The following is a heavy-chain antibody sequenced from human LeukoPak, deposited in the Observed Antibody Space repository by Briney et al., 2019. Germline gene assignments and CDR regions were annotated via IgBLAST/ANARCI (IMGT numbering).Heavy chain of an antibody. CDR3: VAIGTTGSYIDY. Sequence: SETLSLTCTVSGGSISSSSYYWGWIRQPPGKGLEWIGSIYYSGSTYYNPSLKSRVTISVDTSKNQFSLKLSSVTAADTAVYYCVAIGTTGSYIDYWGQGTLVTVSS. V-gene: IGHV4-39*07. CDR1: GGSISSSSYY. D-gene: IGHD3-10*01. CDR2: IYYSGST. J-gene: IGHJ4*02.